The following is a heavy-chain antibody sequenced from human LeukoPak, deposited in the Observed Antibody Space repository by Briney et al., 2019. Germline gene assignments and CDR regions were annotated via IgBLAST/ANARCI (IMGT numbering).Heavy chain of an antibody. V-gene: IGHV3-30*18. Sequence: SGGSLRLSCAASGFTFSSYGMHWVRQAPGKGLEWVAVISYDGSNKYYADSVKGRFTISRDNSKNTLYLQMNSLRAEDTAVYYCAKPKNGVYGDYIDYWGQGTLVTVSS. CDR2: ISYDGSNK. CDR1: GFTFSSYG. D-gene: IGHD4-17*01. J-gene: IGHJ4*02. CDR3: AKPKNGVYGDYIDY.